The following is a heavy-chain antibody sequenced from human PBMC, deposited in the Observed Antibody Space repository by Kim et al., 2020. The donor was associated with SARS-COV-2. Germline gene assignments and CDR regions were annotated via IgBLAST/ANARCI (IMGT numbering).Heavy chain of an antibody. V-gene: IGHV1-3*01. Sequence: ASVKVSCKASGYTFTNYAMHWVRQAPGQRLEWMGWINAGNGNTIYSQRFQGRVTITRETSASTAYMELSSLRSEDTAVYYCARSPLERPSAYMDVWGKGTTVTVSS. D-gene: IGHD1-1*01. CDR1: GYTFTNYA. J-gene: IGHJ6*03. CDR2: INAGNGNT. CDR3: ARSPLERPSAYMDV.